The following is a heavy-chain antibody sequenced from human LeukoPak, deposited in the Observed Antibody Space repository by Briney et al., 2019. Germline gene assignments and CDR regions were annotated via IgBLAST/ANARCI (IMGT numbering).Heavy chain of an antibody. CDR1: GXSISSYY. J-gene: IGHJ5*02. CDR3: ARGWPRFDP. V-gene: IGHV4-59*01. Sequence: SETLSLTCTVSGXSISSYYWSWIRQPPGKGLEWIGYIYYSGSTNYNPSLKSRVTISVDTSKNQFSLRLSSVTAPDTAVYYCARGWPRFDPWGQGTLVTVSS. CDR2: IYYSGST.